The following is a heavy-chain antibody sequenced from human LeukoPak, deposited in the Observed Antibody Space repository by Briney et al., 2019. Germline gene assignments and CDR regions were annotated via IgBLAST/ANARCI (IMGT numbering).Heavy chain of an antibody. D-gene: IGHD3-10*01. CDR3: ARAGSGNYYGSGSYHTTGY. CDR1: GFTFSSYW. CDR2: IKEDGSEK. V-gene: IGHV3-7*03. J-gene: IGHJ4*02. Sequence: GGSLRLSCATSGFTFSSYWMSWVRQTPGKGLEWVANIKEDGSEKYYVDSVKGRFTISRDNAKNSLYLQMNSLRSEDTAVYYCARAGSGNYYGSGSYHTTGYWGQGTLVTVSS.